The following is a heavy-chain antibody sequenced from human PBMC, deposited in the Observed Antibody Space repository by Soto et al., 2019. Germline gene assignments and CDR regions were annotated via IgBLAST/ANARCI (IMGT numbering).Heavy chain of an antibody. CDR2: IWYDGSNK. CDR1: GFTFSSYG. D-gene: IGHD3-22*01. J-gene: IGHJ4*02. Sequence: GGSLRLSCAASGFTFSSYGMHWVRQAPGKGLEWVAVIWYDGSNKYYADSVKGRFTISRDNSKNTLYLQMNSLRAEDTAVYYCARGGWSGPGYDSSGYYFDYWGQGTLVTVSS. V-gene: IGHV3-33*01. CDR3: ARGGWSGPGYDSSGYYFDY.